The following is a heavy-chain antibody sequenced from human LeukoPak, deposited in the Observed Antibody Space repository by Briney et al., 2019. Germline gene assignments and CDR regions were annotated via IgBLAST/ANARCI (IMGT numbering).Heavy chain of an antibody. CDR3: THYGGDARPFDY. CDR2: IYYSGST. J-gene: IGHJ4*02. D-gene: IGHD4-23*01. V-gene: IGHV4-39*01. Sequence: SETLSLTCTVSGGSISSSSYYWGWIRQPPGKGLGWIGSIYYSGSTYYNPSLKSRVSISVDTSKNQFSLKLSSVTAADTAVYYCTHYGGDARPFDYWGQGTLVTVSS. CDR1: GGSISSSSYY.